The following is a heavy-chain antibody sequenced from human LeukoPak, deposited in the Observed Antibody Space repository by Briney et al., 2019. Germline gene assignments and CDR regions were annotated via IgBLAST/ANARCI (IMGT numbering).Heavy chain of an antibody. J-gene: IGHJ4*02. CDR1: GVSFSGYY. V-gene: IGHV4-34*01. CDR3: ARGRDWMVRGVIIPFDY. CDR2: INHRGNT. D-gene: IGHD3-10*01. Sequence: ASETLSLTCAVYGVSFSGYYWSWIRQPPGKGLEWIGEINHRGNTNYNPSLKSRVTISVDTSNNQFSLKVSSETAADTAVYYCARGRDWMVRGVIIPFDYWGQGTLVTVSS.